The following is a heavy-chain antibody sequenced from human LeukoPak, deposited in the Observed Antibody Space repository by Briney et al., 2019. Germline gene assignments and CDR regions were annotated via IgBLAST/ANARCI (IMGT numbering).Heavy chain of an antibody. CDR1: GFTFSSYA. CDR3: AKPYLSGYYLFLFDY. CDR2: ISGSGGST. D-gene: IGHD3-22*01. J-gene: IGHJ4*02. V-gene: IGHV3-23*01. Sequence: PGGSLRLSCAASGFTFSSYAMSWVRQAPGKGLEWVSAISGSGGSTYYADSVKGRFTISRDNSKNTLYLQMNSLRAEDTAVYYCAKPYLSGYYLFLFDYWGQGTLVTVSS.